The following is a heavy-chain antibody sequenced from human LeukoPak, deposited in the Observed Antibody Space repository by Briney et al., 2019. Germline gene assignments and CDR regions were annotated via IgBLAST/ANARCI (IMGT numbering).Heavy chain of an antibody. CDR3: AMIAAAGTWWFDP. CDR1: GGSFSGYS. CDR2: IYHSGST. J-gene: IGHJ5*02. V-gene: IGHV4-30-2*01. Sequence: PSETLSLTCAVYGGSFSGYSWSWIRQPPGKGLEWIGYIYHSGSTYYNPSLKSRVTISVDRSKNQFSLKLSSVTAADTAVYYCAMIAAAGTWWFDPWGQGTLVTVSS. D-gene: IGHD6-13*01.